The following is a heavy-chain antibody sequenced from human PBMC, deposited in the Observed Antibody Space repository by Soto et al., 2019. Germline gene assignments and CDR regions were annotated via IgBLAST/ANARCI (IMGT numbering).Heavy chain of an antibody. CDR1: GFTFSSYG. D-gene: IGHD4-17*01. Sequence: GGSLRLSCAASGFTFSSYGMHWVRQAPGKGLEWVAVIWYDGSNKYYADSVKGRFTISRDNSKNTLYLQMNSLRAEDTAVYYCARVPDYGDNRGFDYWGQGTLVTVSS. V-gene: IGHV3-33*01. CDR2: IWYDGSNK. CDR3: ARVPDYGDNRGFDY. J-gene: IGHJ4*02.